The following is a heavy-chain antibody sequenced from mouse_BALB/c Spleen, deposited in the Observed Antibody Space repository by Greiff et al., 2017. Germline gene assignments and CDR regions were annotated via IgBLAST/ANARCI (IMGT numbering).Heavy chain of an antibody. CDR3: AKPPPIYYGNYCAMDY. J-gene: IGHJ4*01. V-gene: IGHV2-5-1*01. Sequence: QVHVKQSGPSLVQPSQSLSITCTVSGFSLTSYGVHWVRQSPGKGLEWLGVIWRGGSTDYNAAFMSRLSITKDNSKSQVFFKMNSLQADDTAIYYCAKPPPIYYGNYCAMDYWGQGTSVTVSS. D-gene: IGHD2-1*01. CDR1: GFSLTSYG. CDR2: IWRGGST.